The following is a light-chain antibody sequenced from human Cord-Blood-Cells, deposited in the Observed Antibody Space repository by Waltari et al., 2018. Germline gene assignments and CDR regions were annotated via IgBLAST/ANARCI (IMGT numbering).Light chain of an antibody. Sequence: DIVMTQSPLSLPVTPGEPASIYCRSSQSLLHSNGYNYLDWYLQKPGQSPQLLNYLGSNRASGVPDRFSGSGSGTDFTLKISRVEAEDVGVYYCMQALQTPYTFGQGTKLEIK. CDR3: MQALQTPYT. V-gene: IGKV2-28*01. CDR2: LGS. J-gene: IGKJ2*01. CDR1: QSLLHSNGYNY.